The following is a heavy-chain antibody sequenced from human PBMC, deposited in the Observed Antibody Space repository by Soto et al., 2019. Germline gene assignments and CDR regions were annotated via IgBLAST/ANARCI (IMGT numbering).Heavy chain of an antibody. CDR3: ASDSHAVDLGY. D-gene: IGHD3-10*01. CDR1: GFSFSDSY. Sequence: VGSLRLSCAASGFSFSDSYMSWIRQAPGKGLEWVSYISRGGSVIYYADSVKGRFTISRDDAKNSLYLQMNSLRAEDAAIYYCASDSHAVDLGYWGQGTLVTVSS. J-gene: IGHJ4*02. V-gene: IGHV3-11*01. CDR2: ISRGGSVI.